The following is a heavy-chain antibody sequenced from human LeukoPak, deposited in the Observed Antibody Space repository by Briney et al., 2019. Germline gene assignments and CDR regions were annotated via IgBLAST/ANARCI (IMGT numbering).Heavy chain of an antibody. CDR3: ARGIREGYNSIMGFHYYGMDV. Sequence: SSEPLSLTCAFYGGSFSGYYWTWIRQSPGKGLEWIGEITHSGVTNYNPSLKSRVTILGDTSKNQFSLKLTSVTAADTAMYYCARGIREGYNSIMGFHYYGMDVWGQGTTVTVSS. D-gene: IGHD5-24*01. CDR1: GGSFSGYY. V-gene: IGHV4-34*01. CDR2: ITHSGVT. J-gene: IGHJ6*02.